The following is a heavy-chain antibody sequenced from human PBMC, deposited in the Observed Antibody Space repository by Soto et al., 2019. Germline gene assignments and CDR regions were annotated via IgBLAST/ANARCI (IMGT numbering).Heavy chain of an antibody. J-gene: IGHJ6*02. CDR2: IDPGDSYDPSDSHT. CDR1: GYSFTSYW. V-gene: IGHV5-10-1*01. D-gene: IGHD3-9*01. Sequence: GESLKISCQGAGYSFTSYWISWVRQMPGKGLEWMGRIDPGDSYDPSDSHTNYSPSFQGHVTISADKSINTAYLQWSSLKASDNAIYYCARVDWPYDLTRCGMDVSGQRTTVTFSS. CDR3: ARVDWPYDLTRCGMDV.